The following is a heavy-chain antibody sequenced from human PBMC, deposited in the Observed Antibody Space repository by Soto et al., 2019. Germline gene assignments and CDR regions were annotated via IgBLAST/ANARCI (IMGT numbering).Heavy chain of an antibody. D-gene: IGHD2-15*01. CDR3: AHRRRARPPICRGGTCYGGFAS. CDR2: IYWDDDK. Sequence: QITLKESGPTLVKPTQTLTLTCTFSGFSISTSGEAVGWIRQPPGKALEWLAIIYWDDDKLYSSSLRSRLTITNDTSRDQVVLRMTSVDPVDTATYYCAHRRRARPPICRGGTCYGGFASWCQGTLVTVSS. CDR1: GFSISTSGEA. V-gene: IGHV2-5*02. J-gene: IGHJ4*02.